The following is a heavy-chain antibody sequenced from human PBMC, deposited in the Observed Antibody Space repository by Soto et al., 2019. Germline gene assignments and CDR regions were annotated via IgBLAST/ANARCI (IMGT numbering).Heavy chain of an antibody. CDR2: IDWNGANI. CDR3: ARDSGIVAAGRFSFDP. V-gene: IGHV3-9*01. J-gene: IGHJ5*02. Sequence: EVQLVESGGGLVQPGRSLRLSCAASGFTFNDFAMHWVRQAPGKGLEWVASIDWNGANIAYAASVEGRFTISRDNVKNSLFLQMNSLRAEDPAFYCCARDSGIVAAGRFSFDPRGQGTLVTVSS. D-gene: IGHD6-13*01. CDR1: GFTFNDFA.